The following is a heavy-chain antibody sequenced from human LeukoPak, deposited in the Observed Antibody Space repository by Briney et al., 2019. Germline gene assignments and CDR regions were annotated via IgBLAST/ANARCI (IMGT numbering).Heavy chain of an antibody. CDR3: ARGGTTGTYYFDY. CDR1: GDSISSSSYY. J-gene: IGHJ4*02. Sequence: TLSLTCTVSGDSISSSSYYWSWIRQPAGKGLEWIGRIYTSGSTNYNPSLKSRVTMSVDTSKNQFSLKLSSVTAADTAVYYCARGGTTGTYYFDYWGQGTLVTVSS. D-gene: IGHD1-1*01. CDR2: IYTSGST. V-gene: IGHV4-61*02.